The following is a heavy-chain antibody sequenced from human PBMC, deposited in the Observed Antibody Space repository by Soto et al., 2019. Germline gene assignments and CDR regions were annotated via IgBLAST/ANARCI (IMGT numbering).Heavy chain of an antibody. Sequence: QVQLEESGGGVVQPGRSLRLSCGASGFTLSSYGMHWVRQAPGKGLEWVAVISYDGSNKYYADSVKGRFTITRDNSKSTLFLQMNSLRAKDTAEYYCAKDGGNLMVRGESVDHWGQGTRVTVSS. CDR1: GFTLSSYG. J-gene: IGHJ5*02. D-gene: IGHD3-10*01. CDR3: AKDGGNLMVRGESVDH. CDR2: ISYDGSNK. V-gene: IGHV3-30*18.